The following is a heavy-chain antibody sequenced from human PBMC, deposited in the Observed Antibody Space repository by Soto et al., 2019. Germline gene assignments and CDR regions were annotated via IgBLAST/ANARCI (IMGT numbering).Heavy chain of an antibody. CDR1: GYTFTSYG. D-gene: IGHD3-10*01. CDR2: ISAYNGNT. Sequence: QVQLVQSGAEVKKPGASVKVSCKASGYTFTSYGISWVRQAPGQGLEWMGWISAYNGNTNYAQKLQGRVTMTTDTSTSTAYRELRSLRSDDTAVYYCARDFTWFGDPHYFDYWGQGTLVTVSS. V-gene: IGHV1-18*01. CDR3: ARDFTWFGDPHYFDY. J-gene: IGHJ4*02.